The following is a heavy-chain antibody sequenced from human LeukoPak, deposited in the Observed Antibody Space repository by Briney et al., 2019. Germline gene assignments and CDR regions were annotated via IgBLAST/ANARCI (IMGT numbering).Heavy chain of an antibody. CDR2: ISAYNGNT. D-gene: IGHD6-13*01. CDR3: ARDGGIAAAGTGDYFDY. J-gene: IGHJ4*02. Sequence: ASVKVSCKASGYTFTSYGISWVRQAPGQGREWMGWISAYNGNTNYAQKLQGRVTMTTDTSTSTAYMELRSLRSDDTAVYYCARDGGIAAAGTGDYFDYWGQGTLVTVSS. CDR1: GYTFTSYG. V-gene: IGHV1-18*01.